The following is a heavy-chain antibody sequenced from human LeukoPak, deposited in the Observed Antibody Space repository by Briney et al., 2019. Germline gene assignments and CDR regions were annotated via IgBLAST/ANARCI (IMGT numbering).Heavy chain of an antibody. J-gene: IGHJ4*02. CDR1: GFTFSNFW. Sequence: GGSLRLSCAAFGFTFSNFWMSWVRQAPGKGLEWVANIKHDGSEKYYVDSVKGRFTVSRDDAKNSLYLQMNSLRAEDTAVYYCARHDYGDLGQGTLVTVSS. V-gene: IGHV3-7*02. D-gene: IGHD4-17*01. CDR2: IKHDGSEK. CDR3: ARHDYGD.